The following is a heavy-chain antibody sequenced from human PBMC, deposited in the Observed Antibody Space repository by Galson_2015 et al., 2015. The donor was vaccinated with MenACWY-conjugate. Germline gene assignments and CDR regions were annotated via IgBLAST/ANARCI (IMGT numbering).Heavy chain of an antibody. CDR3: ARDSGYCSGGSCSGPIDY. J-gene: IGHJ4*02. CDR1: GYTFTSYG. Sequence: SVKVSCKASGYTFTSYGISWVRQAPGQGLEWMGWISAYNGNTNYAQKLQGRVTMTTDTSTSTAYMELRSLRSDDTAVYYCARDSGYCSGGSCSGPIDYWGQGPLVTVSS. V-gene: IGHV1-18*01. D-gene: IGHD2-15*01. CDR2: ISAYNGNT.